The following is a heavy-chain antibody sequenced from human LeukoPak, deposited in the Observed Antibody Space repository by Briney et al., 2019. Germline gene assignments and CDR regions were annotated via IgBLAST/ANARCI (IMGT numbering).Heavy chain of an antibody. CDR2: IWSDGSNK. V-gene: IGHV3-33*01. CDR1: GFTFSNYG. D-gene: IGHD2-15*01. J-gene: IGHJ5*02. CDR3: ARVTMVAAASYNWFVP. Sequence: PGGSLRLSCAASGFTFSNYGMHWVRQAPGKGLEWVAVIWSDGSNKYYADSVRGRFTISRENSKNTLYLQMNSLRAEDTAVYYCARVTMVAAASYNWFVPWGQGTLVTVSS.